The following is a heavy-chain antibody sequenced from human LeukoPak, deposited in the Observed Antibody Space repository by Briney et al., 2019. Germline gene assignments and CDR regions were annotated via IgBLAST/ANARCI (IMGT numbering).Heavy chain of an antibody. CDR3: AAEGDDFWSGYPHFDY. V-gene: IGHV1-58*01. D-gene: IGHD3-3*01. J-gene: IGHJ4*02. Sequence: SVKVSCKASGFTFTSSAVQWVRQARGQRLEWIGWIVVGSGNTNYAQKFQERVTITRDMSTSTAYMELSSLRSEDTAVYYCAAEGDDFWSGYPHFDYWGQGTLVTVSS. CDR2: IVVGSGNT. CDR1: GFTFTSSA.